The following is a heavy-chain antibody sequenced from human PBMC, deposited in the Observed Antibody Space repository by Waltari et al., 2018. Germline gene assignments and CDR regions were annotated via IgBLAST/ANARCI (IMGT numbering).Heavy chain of an antibody. CDR2: MNHNSGNT. D-gene: IGHD4-17*01. CDR3: ARVDGVRRPFCDY. V-gene: IGHV1-8*02. CDR1: GGTFSSYA. Sequence: QVQLVQSGAEVKKPGSSVKVSCKASGGTFSSYAISWVRQATGQGLEWMGWMNHNSGNTGYAQKFQGRFTMTRNTSISTAYMELSSLRSEYTAVYHCARVDGVRRPFCDYWGQGPLVTVSS. J-gene: IGHJ4*02.